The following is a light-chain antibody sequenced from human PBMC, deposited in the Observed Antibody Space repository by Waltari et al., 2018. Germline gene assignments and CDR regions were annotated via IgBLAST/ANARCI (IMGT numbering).Light chain of an antibody. V-gene: IGLV1-40*01. CDR3: QSYDSSLSGWV. J-gene: IGLJ3*02. CDR2: GNS. CDR1: SSNIGAGYV. Sequence: QSVLTQPPSVSGAPGQRVTISCTGSSSNIGAGYVVHWYPQLPGTAPKLLIYGNSNRPSGVPDRFSGSKSGTSASLAITGLQAEDEADYYCQSYDSSLSGWVFGGGTKLTVL.